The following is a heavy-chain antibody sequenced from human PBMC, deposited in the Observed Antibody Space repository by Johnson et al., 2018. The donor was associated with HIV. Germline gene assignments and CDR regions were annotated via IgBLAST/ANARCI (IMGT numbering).Heavy chain of an antibody. D-gene: IGHD6-6*01. V-gene: IGHV3-53*01. J-gene: IGHJ3*02. CDR3: ARDWNEYSSSDGAFDI. Sequence: MLLVESGGGVVQPGRSLRLSCAASGFTVSSNYMSWVRQAPGKGLEWVSVIYSGGSTYYADSVKGRFTISRDNSKNTLYLQMNSLRAEDTAVYYCARDWNEYSSSDGAFDIWGQGTMVTVSS. CDR2: IYSGGST. CDR1: GFTVSSNY.